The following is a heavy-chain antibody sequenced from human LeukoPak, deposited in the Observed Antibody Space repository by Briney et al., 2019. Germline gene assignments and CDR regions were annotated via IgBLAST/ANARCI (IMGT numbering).Heavy chain of an antibody. V-gene: IGHV4-30-2*01. CDR3: ARARYCSGGSCYFDY. D-gene: IGHD2-15*01. Sequence: IYHSGSPYYHPSLKSRVTISVDRSKNQFSLKLSSVTAADTAVYYCARARYCSGGSCYFDYWGQGTLVTVSS. J-gene: IGHJ4*02. CDR2: IYHSGSP.